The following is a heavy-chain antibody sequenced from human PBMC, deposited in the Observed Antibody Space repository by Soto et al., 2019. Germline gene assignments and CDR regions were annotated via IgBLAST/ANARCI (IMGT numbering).Heavy chain of an antibody. V-gene: IGHV1-18*01. J-gene: IGHJ4*02. Sequence: GASVKVSCKASGYTFTSYGISWVRQAPGQGLEWMGWISAYNGNTNYAQKLQGRVTMTTDTSTSTAYMELRSLRSDDTAVYYCAREGAYYDFWSGKGVDYWGQGTLVTVSS. CDR1: GYTFTSYG. CDR3: AREGAYYDFWSGKGVDY. CDR2: ISAYNGNT. D-gene: IGHD3-3*01.